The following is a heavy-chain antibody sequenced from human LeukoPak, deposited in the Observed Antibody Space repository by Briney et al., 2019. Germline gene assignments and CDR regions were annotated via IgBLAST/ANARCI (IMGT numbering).Heavy chain of an antibody. D-gene: IGHD1-1*01. Sequence: ASVKVSCKASGGSLRRYVFAWVRQAPGQGLEWMGGIMPVLDTGSYAQGFQGRVTITADRSTSTAYMELRSLRPEDTALYYCAARDNGNDLLNYHAMDVWGNGTTVTVSS. V-gene: IGHV1-69*06. CDR3: AARDNGNDLLNYHAMDV. J-gene: IGHJ6*04. CDR1: GGSLRRYV. CDR2: IMPVLDTG.